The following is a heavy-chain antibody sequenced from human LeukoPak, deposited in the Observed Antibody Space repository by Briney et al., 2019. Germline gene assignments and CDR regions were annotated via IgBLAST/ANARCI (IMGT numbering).Heavy chain of an antibody. Sequence: ASVKVSCTASGYTFTSYGISWVRQAPGQGPEWMGWISAYNGNTNYAQTLQGRVTMTTDTSTSTAYMELRSLRSDDTAVYYCARDRPLLWFGEYYGMDVWGQGTTVTVSS. CDR1: GYTFTSYG. D-gene: IGHD3-10*01. J-gene: IGHJ6*02. CDR2: ISAYNGNT. V-gene: IGHV1-18*01. CDR3: ARDRPLLWFGEYYGMDV.